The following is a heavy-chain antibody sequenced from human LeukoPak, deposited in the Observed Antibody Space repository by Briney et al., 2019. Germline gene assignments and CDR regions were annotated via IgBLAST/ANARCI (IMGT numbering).Heavy chain of an antibody. CDR1: GFTFSSYA. V-gene: IGHV3-30-3*02. J-gene: IGHJ4*02. CDR3: AKRSTTTDS. D-gene: IGHD2-2*01. CDR2: ISYDGSNK. Sequence: PGGSLRLSCAASGFTFSSYAMHWVRQAPGKGLEWVAVISYDGSNKYYADSVKGRFTISRDNSKNTLYLQMNSLRAEDTGVYYCAKRSTTTDSWGQGTLVTVSS.